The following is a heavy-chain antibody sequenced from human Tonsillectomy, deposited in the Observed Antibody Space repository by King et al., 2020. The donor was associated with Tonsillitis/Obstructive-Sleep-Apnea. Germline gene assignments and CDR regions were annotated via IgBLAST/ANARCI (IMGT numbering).Heavy chain of an antibody. CDR2: IWYDGSNK. CDR1: GFTFSTYG. J-gene: IGHJ4*02. V-gene: IGHV3-33*01. Sequence: VQLVESGGGVVQPGRSLRLSCAASGFTFSTYGMHWVRQAPGKGLEWVAVIWYDGSNKYYADSVKGRFTISRDNSKNTLYLQMNSLRAEDTAVYYWARRKTRCSGYSHYYFDYWGQGTLVTVSS. D-gene: IGHD3-22*01. CDR3: ARRKTRCSGYSHYYFDY.